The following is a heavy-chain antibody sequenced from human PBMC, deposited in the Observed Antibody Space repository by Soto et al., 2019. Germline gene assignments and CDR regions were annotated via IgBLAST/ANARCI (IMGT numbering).Heavy chain of an antibody. CDR1: GFTFSSYW. V-gene: IGHV3-7*03. D-gene: IGHD1-26*01. CDR2: IKQDGSEK. CDR3: ARAGWELLRYAFVI. Sequence: EVQLVESGGGLGQPGGYLRLSCAASGFTFSSYWMSWVRQAPGKGLEWVANIKQDGSEKYYVDSVKGRFTISRDKAKNSLYLQMNSLRAEDTAVYYCARAGWELLRYAFVIWGQGTMVTVSS. J-gene: IGHJ3*02.